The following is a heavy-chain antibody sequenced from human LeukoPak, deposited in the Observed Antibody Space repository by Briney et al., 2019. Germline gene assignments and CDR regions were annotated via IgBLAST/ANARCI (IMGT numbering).Heavy chain of an antibody. Sequence: SETLSLTCTVSGASISSHYWNWIRQPAGKGLEWIGRIYSSGSTNYNPSLKSRVTMSVDTSKNQFSLKLSSVTAADTAVYYCARGAQHHYYYGMDVWGQGTTVTVSS. V-gene: IGHV4-4*07. CDR3: ARGAQHHYYYGMDV. CDR2: IYSSGST. D-gene: IGHD6-13*01. CDR1: GASISSHY. J-gene: IGHJ6*02.